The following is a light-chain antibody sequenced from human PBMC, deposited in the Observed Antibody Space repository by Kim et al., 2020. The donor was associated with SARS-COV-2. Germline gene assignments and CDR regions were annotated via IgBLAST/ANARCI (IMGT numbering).Light chain of an antibody. Sequence: PGESATLSCRASQSVDTYLAWYQQRPGQGPSLLIYDASNRATGIPDRFSGSGSGTDFTLTISSLESEDFAVYYCQQRSNWPPALTFGGGTKVDIK. CDR2: DAS. V-gene: IGKV3-11*01. CDR3: QQRSNWPPALT. CDR1: QSVDTY. J-gene: IGKJ4*01.